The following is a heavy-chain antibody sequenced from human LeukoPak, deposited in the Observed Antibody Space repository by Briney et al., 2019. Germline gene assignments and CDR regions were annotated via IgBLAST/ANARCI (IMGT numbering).Heavy chain of an antibody. J-gene: IGHJ3*02. CDR2: IYSGGRT. V-gene: IGHV3-66*01. CDR1: GLTVSTNY. Sequence: GGSLRLSCAASGLTVSTNYMSWVRQAPGKGLEWVSVIYSGGRTYYADSVKGRFTISRDNSKNTLYLQMNSLRAEDTAVYYCARAGSGWSLGAFDIWGQGTMVTVSS. D-gene: IGHD6-19*01. CDR3: ARAGSGWSLGAFDI.